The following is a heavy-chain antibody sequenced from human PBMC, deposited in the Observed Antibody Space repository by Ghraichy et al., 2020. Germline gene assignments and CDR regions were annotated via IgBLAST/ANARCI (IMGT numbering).Heavy chain of an antibody. CDR1: GFTVSSNY. CDR3: ASGGPTAFDY. J-gene: IGHJ4*02. Sequence: GESLNISCAASGFTVSSNYMSWVRQAPGKGLEWVSVIYSGGSTYYADSVKGRFTISRDNSKNTLYLQMNSLRAEDTAVYYCASGGPTAFDYWGQGTLVTVSS. CDR2: IYSGGST. V-gene: IGHV3-53*01.